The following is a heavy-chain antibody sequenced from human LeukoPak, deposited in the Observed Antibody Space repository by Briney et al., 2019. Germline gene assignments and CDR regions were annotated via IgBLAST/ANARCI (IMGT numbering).Heavy chain of an antibody. CDR3: AKVDY. CDR2: ISYDGSNK. CDR1: GFTVSSNY. V-gene: IGHV3-30*18. Sequence: QAGGSLRLSCAASGFTVSSNYMSWVRQAPGKGLEWVAVISYDGSNKYYADSVKGRFTISRDNSKNTLYLQMNSLRAEDTAVYYCAKVDYWGQGTLVTVSS. J-gene: IGHJ4*02.